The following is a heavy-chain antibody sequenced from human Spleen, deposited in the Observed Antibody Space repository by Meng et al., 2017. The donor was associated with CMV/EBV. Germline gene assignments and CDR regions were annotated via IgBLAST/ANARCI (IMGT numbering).Heavy chain of an antibody. CDR3: ARDNGGPNPYYYYGMDV. CDR1: GFTFSSYW. V-gene: IGHV3-21*01. J-gene: IGHJ6*02. D-gene: IGHD2-8*01. Sequence: GESLKISCAASGFTFSSYWMSWVRQAPGKGLEWVSSISSSSDYIYYADSVKGRFTISRDNAKNSLYLQMSSLRAEDTAVYYCARDNGGPNPYYYYGMDVWGQGTTVTVSS. CDR2: ISSSSDYI.